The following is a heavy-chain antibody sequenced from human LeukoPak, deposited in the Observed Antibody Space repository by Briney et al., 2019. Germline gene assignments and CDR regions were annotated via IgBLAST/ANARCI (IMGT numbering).Heavy chain of an antibody. Sequence: SETLSLTCAVSGGSISSGGYSWSWIRQPPGKGLEWIGYIYHSGSTYYNPSLKSRVTISVDRSKNQFSLKLSSVTAADTAVYYCARENYYDSSGTNWFDPWGQGTLVTVSS. CDR2: IYHSGST. J-gene: IGHJ5*02. CDR3: ARENYYDSSGTNWFDP. V-gene: IGHV4-30-2*01. CDR1: GGSISSGGYS. D-gene: IGHD3-22*01.